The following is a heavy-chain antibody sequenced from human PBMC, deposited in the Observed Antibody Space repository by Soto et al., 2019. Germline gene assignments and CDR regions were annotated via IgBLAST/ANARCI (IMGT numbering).Heavy chain of an antibody. J-gene: IGHJ5*02. CDR2: IYYSGST. CDR1: GGSISSGGYY. Sequence: SETLSLTCTVSGGSISSGGYYWRWIRQHPGKGLEWIGYIYYSGSTYYNPSLKSRVTISVDTSKNQFSLKLRSVTAADTAVYYCARVLGGSGYGQTDNWLEPWGQGTLVTVSS. CDR3: ARVLGGSGYGQTDNWLEP. V-gene: IGHV4-31*03. D-gene: IGHD3-22*01.